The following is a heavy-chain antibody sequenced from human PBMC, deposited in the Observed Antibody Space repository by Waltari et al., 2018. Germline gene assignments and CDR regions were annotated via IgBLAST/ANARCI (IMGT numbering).Heavy chain of an antibody. V-gene: IGHV3-33*01. CDR2: IWYDGSNQ. CDR1: GFTFSSYG. D-gene: IGHD7-27*01. CDR3: ARMPGEIPA. Sequence: QVQLVESGGGVVQPGRSLRLSCAASGFTFSSYGMHWVRQAPGKGLEWVAVIWYDGSNQYYADSVKGRFTISRDNSKNTLFLQMNVLRVEDTAVYYCARMPGEIPAWGQGTLVTVSS. J-gene: IGHJ5*02.